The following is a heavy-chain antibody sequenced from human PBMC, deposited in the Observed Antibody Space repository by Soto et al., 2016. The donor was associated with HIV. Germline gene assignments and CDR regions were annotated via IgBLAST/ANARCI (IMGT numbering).Heavy chain of an antibody. CDR2: INQSAST. CDR1: GGSFSGYY. CDR3: AEGGYGGPHYYYGMDV. J-gene: IGHJ6*02. D-gene: IGHD4-17*01. V-gene: IGHV4-34*01. Sequence: QVQLQQWGAGLLKPSETLSLTCAVYGGSFSGYYWSWIRQPPGKGLEWIGEINQSASTNYNPSLKSRVTISVDTSKKQFSLKLNSVTAADTAMYYCAEGGYGGPHYYYGMDVWGQGTTVTVSS.